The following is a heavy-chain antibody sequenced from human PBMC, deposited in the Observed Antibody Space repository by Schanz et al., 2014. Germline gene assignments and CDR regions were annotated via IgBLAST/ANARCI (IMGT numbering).Heavy chain of an antibody. Sequence: VQLVESGGGVVQPGRSLRLSCAASGFTFSSYALHWVRQAPGKGLEWVSYVSRSTPDIYYADSVKGRFTISRDNFKGALYLQMNSLRAEDTAVYYCARGGPAYYCDDWGQGTLVAVSA. CDR1: GFTFSSYA. CDR3: ARGGPAYYCDD. V-gene: IGHV3-21*01. J-gene: IGHJ4*02. CDR2: VSRSTPDI.